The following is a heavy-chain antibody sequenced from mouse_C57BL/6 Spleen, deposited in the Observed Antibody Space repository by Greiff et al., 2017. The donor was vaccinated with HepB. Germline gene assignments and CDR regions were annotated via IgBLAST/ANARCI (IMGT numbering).Heavy chain of an antibody. J-gene: IGHJ4*01. CDR3: ARGVITSAMDY. Sequence: QVQLQQPGAELVKPGASVKMSCKASGYTFTSYWITWVKQRPGQGLEWIGDIYPGSGSTNYNEKFKSKATLAVDTSSSTAYMQLSSLTSEDSAVYYCARGVITSAMDYWGQGTSVTVSS. D-gene: IGHD1-1*01. CDR1: GYTFTSYW. V-gene: IGHV1-55*01. CDR2: IYPGSGST.